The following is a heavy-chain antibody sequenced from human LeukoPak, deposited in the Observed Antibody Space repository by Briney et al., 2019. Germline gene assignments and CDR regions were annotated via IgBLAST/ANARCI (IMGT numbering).Heavy chain of an antibody. Sequence: PGGSLRLSCAASGFTFSSYAMHWVRQAPGKGLEWVAVISYDGSNKYYADSVKGRFTISRDNSKNTLYLQMNSLRAEDTAVYYCARDNIHETTYYYDSSGYYYVDWGQGTLVTVSS. J-gene: IGHJ4*02. D-gene: IGHD3-22*01. CDR1: GFTFSSYA. V-gene: IGHV3-30-3*01. CDR3: ARDNIHETTYYYDSSGYYYVD. CDR2: ISYDGSNK.